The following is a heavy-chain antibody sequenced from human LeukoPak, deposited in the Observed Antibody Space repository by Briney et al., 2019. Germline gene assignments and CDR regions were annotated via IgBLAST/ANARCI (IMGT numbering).Heavy chain of an antibody. CDR3: ARGLDDYIWGSYRYTRTIPFDY. CDR2: INHSGST. D-gene: IGHD3-16*02. Sequence: PSETLSLTCAVYGGSFSGYYWSWIRQPPGKGLEWIGEINHSGSTNYNPSLKSRVTISVDTSKNQFSLKLSSVTAADTAVYYCARGLDDYIWGSYRYTRTIPFDYRGQGTLVTVSS. CDR1: GGSFSGYY. J-gene: IGHJ4*02. V-gene: IGHV4-34*01.